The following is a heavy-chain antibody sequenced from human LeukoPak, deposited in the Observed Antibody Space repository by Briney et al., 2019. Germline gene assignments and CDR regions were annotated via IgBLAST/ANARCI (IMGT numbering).Heavy chain of an antibody. Sequence: PGGSLRLSCAASGFPSNTYSMNWVRQAPGKGLEWVASISSSGSYTYYLDSVTGRFTISRDNAKNSVYLQMGSLRAEDMAVYYCARTLNFDWSYFDYWGQGTLVTVSS. CDR1: GFPSNTYS. CDR2: ISSSGSYT. J-gene: IGHJ4*02. CDR3: ARTLNFDWSYFDY. V-gene: IGHV3-21*01. D-gene: IGHD3-9*01.